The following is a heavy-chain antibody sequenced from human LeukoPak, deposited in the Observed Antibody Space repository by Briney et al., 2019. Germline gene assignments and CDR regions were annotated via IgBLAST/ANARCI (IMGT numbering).Heavy chain of an antibody. CDR1: GFTFSSYA. J-gene: IGHJ3*02. CDR3: ARDQYRGTTVVTPGPFDI. V-gene: IGHV3-64*01. Sequence: GGSLRLSCAASGFTFSSYAMHWVRQAPGKGLEYVSAISRNGGSTYYANSVKGRFTISRDNSKNTLYLQMGSLRAEDMAVYYCARDQYRGTTVVTPGPFDIWGQGTMVTVSS. D-gene: IGHD4-23*01. CDR2: ISRNGGST.